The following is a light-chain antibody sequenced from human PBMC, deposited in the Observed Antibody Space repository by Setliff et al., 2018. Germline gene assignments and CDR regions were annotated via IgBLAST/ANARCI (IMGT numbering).Light chain of an antibody. Sequence: QSALTQPPSVSGAPGQRVTISCTGSRPNIGANYEVHWYQHLPGAAPKLLIFANSNRPSGVPDRFSGSKSDTSASLAIAGLQPEDEADYYCQSYDTSLSAYVFGTGTKVTVL. V-gene: IGLV1-40*01. CDR2: ANS. CDR3: QSYDTSLSAYV. CDR1: RPNIGANYE. J-gene: IGLJ1*01.